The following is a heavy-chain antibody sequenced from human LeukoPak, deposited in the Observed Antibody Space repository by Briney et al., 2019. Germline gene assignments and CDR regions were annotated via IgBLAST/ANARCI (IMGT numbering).Heavy chain of an antibody. CDR1: GGSFSGYY. CDR3: ARGGEMATAIYFDY. Sequence: SETRSLTCAVYGGSFSGYYWSWIRQPPGKGLEWIGEINHSGSTNYNPSLKSRVTISVDTSKNQFSLKLSSVTAADTAVYYCARGGEMATAIYFDYWGQGTLVTVSS. J-gene: IGHJ4*02. V-gene: IGHV4-34*01. D-gene: IGHD5-24*01. CDR2: INHSGST.